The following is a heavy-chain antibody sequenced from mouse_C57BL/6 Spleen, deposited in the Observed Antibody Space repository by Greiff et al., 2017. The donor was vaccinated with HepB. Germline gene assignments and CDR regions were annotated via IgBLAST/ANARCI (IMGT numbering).Heavy chain of an antibody. Sequence: EVMLVESGGGLVQPGGSLSLSCAASGFTFTDYYMSWVRQPPGKALEWLGFIRNKANGYTTEYSASVKGRFTISRDNSQSILYPQMNALRAEDSATYYCARYRGNKTAQAEWYFDVWGTGTTVTVSS. J-gene: IGHJ1*03. CDR3: ARYRGNKTAQAEWYFDV. D-gene: IGHD3-2*02. CDR1: GFTFTDYY. V-gene: IGHV7-3*01. CDR2: IRNKANGYTT.